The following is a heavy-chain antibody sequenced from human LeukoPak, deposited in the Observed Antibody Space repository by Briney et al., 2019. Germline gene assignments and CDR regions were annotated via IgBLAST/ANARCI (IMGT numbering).Heavy chain of an antibody. Sequence: PGGSLTLSCAASGFTVSSNYMSWVRQAPGMGLEWVSVLYSGSRTYYADSVKGRLTISRDNSKNTLYFQMNSLRAEDTAVYYCARGGGIDAFDMWGQGSMVTVAS. V-gene: IGHV3-53*01. CDR2: LYSGSRT. CDR1: GFTVSSNY. CDR3: ARGGGIDAFDM. J-gene: IGHJ3*02. D-gene: IGHD3-16*01.